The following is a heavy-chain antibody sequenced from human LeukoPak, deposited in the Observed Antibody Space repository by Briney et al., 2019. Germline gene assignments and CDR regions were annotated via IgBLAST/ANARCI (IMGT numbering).Heavy chain of an antibody. CDR1: GYTFTGYY. J-gene: IGHJ4*02. CDR2: INPNSGDT. V-gene: IGHV1-2*02. CDR3: ARRAVEYNWNDFDF. Sequence: ASVKVSCKASGYTFTGYYIHWVRQAPGQGLEWMGWINPNSGDTDYAQKFQGRVTMTSDTSISTAYMDLSRLRSDDMAVYYCARRAVEYNWNDFDFWGQGTLVTVSS. D-gene: IGHD1-1*01.